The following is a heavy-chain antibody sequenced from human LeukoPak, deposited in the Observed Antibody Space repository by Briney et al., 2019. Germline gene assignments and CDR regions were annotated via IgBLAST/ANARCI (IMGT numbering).Heavy chain of an antibody. CDR3: ARGAAAAAGRSPLDY. CDR2: ISSSSSYI. Sequence: GGSLRLSCAASGFTFSSYSMNWVRQAPGKGLEWVSSISSSSSYIYYADSVKGRFITSRDNAKNSLYLQMNSLRAEDTAVYYCARGAAAAAGRSPLDYWGQGTLVTVSS. V-gene: IGHV3-21*01. CDR1: GFTFSSYS. J-gene: IGHJ4*02. D-gene: IGHD6-13*01.